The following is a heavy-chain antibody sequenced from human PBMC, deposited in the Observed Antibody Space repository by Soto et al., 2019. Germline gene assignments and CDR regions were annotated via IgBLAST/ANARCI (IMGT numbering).Heavy chain of an antibody. V-gene: IGHV3-30*03. D-gene: IGHD1-26*01. CDR3: ARDFIVGAPDYFDY. CDR1: GFTFNSYG. Sequence: PGGSLRLSCAASGFTFNSYGIHWVRQAPGKGLEWVAVISHDGSKTNYVDSVKGRFTISRDVSKNTLYLQMNSLRVDDTAVYYCARDFIVGAPDYFDYWGQGTLVTVSS. CDR2: ISHDGSKT. J-gene: IGHJ4*02.